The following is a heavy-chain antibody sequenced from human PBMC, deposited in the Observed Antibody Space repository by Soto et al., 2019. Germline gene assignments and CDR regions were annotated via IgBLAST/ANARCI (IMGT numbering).Heavy chain of an antibody. Sequence: QVQLVESGGGVVQPGRSLRLSCAASGFTFSHYGIHWVRQAPGKGPEWLAVISYDGSNKHYADSVKGRFTVSRDNSKNTLYLQMNSLRAEDTAVYFCARYSGKYQGPIDYWGQGTLVTVPS. D-gene: IGHD1-26*01. CDR1: GFTFSHYG. J-gene: IGHJ4*02. V-gene: IGHV3-30*03. CDR3: ARYSGKYQGPIDY. CDR2: ISYDGSNK.